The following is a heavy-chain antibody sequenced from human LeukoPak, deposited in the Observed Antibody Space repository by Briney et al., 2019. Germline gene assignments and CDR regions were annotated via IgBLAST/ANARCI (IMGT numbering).Heavy chain of an antibody. D-gene: IGHD3-10*02. J-gene: IGHJ4*02. CDR3: ARDSNVFGEDY. Sequence: PGGSLRLSCAASGFTVSSNYMSWVRQAPGKGLEWVSVIYSGGSTYYADSVKGRFTISRDNSKNALYLQMNSLRAEDTAVYYCARDSNVFGEDYWGQGTLVTVSS. CDR1: GFTVSSNY. CDR2: IYSGGST. V-gene: IGHV3-53*01.